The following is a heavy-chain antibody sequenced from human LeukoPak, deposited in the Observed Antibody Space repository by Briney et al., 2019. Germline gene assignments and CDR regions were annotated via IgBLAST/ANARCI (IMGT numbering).Heavy chain of an antibody. CDR3: AKDSGITVIQRAIDY. J-gene: IGHJ4*02. D-gene: IGHD1-20*01. CDR1: GFTFSSSG. CDR2: TWFDGSSE. V-gene: IGHV3-33*06. Sequence: GGSLRLSCAASGFTFSSSGMHWVRQAPGKGLEWVALTWFDGSSEYYGDSVKGRFTVSRDNSKNTLHLQMSSLRAEDTAVYFCAKDSGITVIQRAIDYWGQGTLVTVSS.